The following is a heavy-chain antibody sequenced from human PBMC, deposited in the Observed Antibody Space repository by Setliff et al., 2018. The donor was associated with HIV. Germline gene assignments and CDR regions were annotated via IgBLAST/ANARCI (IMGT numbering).Heavy chain of an antibody. D-gene: IGHD2-15*01. J-gene: IGHJ4*02. Sequence: PGGSLRLSCSASGFRFSDHYMSWVRQAPGKGLEWLAYIRSSGSYTNYAHSVKGRFTISRDNAKNSLYLQMNSLRAEDTAVYYCASDIVVAATARTYCFDYWGQGTLVTVSS. CDR2: IRSSGSYT. CDR3: ASDIVVAATARTYCFDY. CDR1: GFRFSDHY. V-gene: IGHV3-11*06.